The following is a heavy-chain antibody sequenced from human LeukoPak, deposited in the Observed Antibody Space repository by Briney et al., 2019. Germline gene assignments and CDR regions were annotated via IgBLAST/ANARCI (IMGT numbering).Heavy chain of an antibody. Sequence: GGSLRLSCAASGFTVSSNYMSWVRQAPGKGLEWVSLIYSDGSASYADPVRGRFGISRDNSKNTLYLQMNSLRAEDTAVYYCARPPPRGSWAFEIWGQGTMVTVSS. J-gene: IGHJ3*02. CDR2: IYSDGSA. V-gene: IGHV3-66*04. D-gene: IGHD6-19*01. CDR1: GFTVSSNY. CDR3: ARPPPRGSWAFEI.